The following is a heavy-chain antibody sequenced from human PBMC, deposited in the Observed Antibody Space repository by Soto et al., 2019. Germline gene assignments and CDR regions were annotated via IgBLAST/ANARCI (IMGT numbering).Heavy chain of an antibody. J-gene: IGHJ5*02. CDR2: INHRGIT. V-gene: IGHV4-34*01. Sequence: QLQQWGAGLLKPSETLSLTCAVNAESFSGYYWSWIRQPPDKGPEWLGEINHRGITNYNPSLQSRVTISADTSKNRFSLKLSSVTAADTAVYYCARGRGYSQRTVTTYNWFDPWGQGTLVTVSS. CDR3: ARGRGYSQRTVTTYNWFDP. CDR1: AESFSGYY. D-gene: IGHD2-15*01.